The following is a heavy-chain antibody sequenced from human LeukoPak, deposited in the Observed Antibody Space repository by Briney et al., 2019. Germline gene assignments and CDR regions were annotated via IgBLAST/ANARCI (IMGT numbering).Heavy chain of an antibody. CDR2: ISYDGSIQ. CDR1: GFTFSRYG. CDR3: AKDYRSQLLSDY. J-gene: IGHJ4*02. D-gene: IGHD2-2*01. Sequence: GGSLRLSCAASGFTFSRYGMHWFRQAPGKGLDWVAAISYDGSIQDYADSVKGRFTISRDNSKNTLYLQLNSLRGEDTAVYYCAKDYRSQLLSDYWGQGTLVTVSS. V-gene: IGHV3-30*18.